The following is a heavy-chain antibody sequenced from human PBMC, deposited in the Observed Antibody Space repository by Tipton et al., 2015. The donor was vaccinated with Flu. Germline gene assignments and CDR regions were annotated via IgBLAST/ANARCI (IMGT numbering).Heavy chain of an antibody. CDR2: INYDGSTI. J-gene: IGHJ4*02. D-gene: IGHD6-19*01. Sequence: LSLTCAVYGGSFSGYYWSWIRQPPGKGLEWVANINYDGSTIYYLDSVKGRFTISRDNAKSSVYLQMNDLRAEDTAVYYCTRRLVEDWGQGTQVTVSS. CDR1: GGSFSGYY. CDR3: TRRLVED. V-gene: IGHV3-7*01.